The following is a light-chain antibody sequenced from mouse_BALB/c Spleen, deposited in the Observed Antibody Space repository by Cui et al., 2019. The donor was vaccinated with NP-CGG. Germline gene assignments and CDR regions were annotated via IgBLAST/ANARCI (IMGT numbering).Light chain of an antibody. CDR3: SLWYSNHWV. V-gene: IGLV1*01. CDR1: TGAVTTSNY. J-gene: IGLJ1*01. Sequence: QAVVTQESALTTSPGETVTLTCGSKTGAVTTSNYANWVQEKPDHLFTGLIGGTNNRVPGVPTRFSGSLIGDKAALTITGAQTEDEAIYFCSLWYSNHWVFGGGTKLTVL. CDR2: GTN.